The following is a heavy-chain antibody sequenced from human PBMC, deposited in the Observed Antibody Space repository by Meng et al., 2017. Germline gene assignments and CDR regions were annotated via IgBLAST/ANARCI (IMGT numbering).Heavy chain of an antibody. CDR1: GGSFGGYY. CDR3: ARGPLVHQYFDY. CDR2: INHSGST. J-gene: IGHJ4*02. D-gene: IGHD6-13*01. V-gene: IGHV4-34*01. Sequence: QGQLQQWGAGLLMPSETLSLTCAVYGGSFGGYYWSWIRQPPGKGLEWIGEINHSGSTNYNPSLKSRVTISVDTSKNQFSLKLSSVTAADTAVYYCARGPLVHQYFDYWGQGTLVTVSS.